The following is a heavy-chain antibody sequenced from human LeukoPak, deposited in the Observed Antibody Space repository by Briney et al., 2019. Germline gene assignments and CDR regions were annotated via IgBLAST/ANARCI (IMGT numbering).Heavy chain of an antibody. CDR1: GGSFSGYY. V-gene: IGHV4-34*01. Sequence: SETLSLTCAVYGGSFSGYYWSWIRQPPGKGLEWIGEINHSGSTNYKSSLKSRVTISVDKSKNQFSLKLSSVTAADTAVYYCARDRRYYDSSGYIRGFDYWGQGTLVTVSS. D-gene: IGHD3-22*01. CDR3: ARDRRYYDSSGYIRGFDY. CDR2: INHSGST. J-gene: IGHJ4*02.